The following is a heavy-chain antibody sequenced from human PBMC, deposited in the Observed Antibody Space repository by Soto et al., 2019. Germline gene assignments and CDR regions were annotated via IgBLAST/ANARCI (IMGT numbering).Heavy chain of an antibody. D-gene: IGHD2-21*02. CDR1: GGTFSSYA. Sequence: QVQLVQSGAEVKKPGSSVKVSCKASGGTFSSYAISWVRQAPGQGLEWMGGIIPIFGTANYAQKFQGRVTITADESTSTAYMELSSLGSEDTAVYYCARDRDIVVVTAIRYYGMDGWGQGTTVTVSS. CDR2: IIPIFGTA. V-gene: IGHV1-69*01. J-gene: IGHJ6*02. CDR3: ARDRDIVVVTAIRYYGMDG.